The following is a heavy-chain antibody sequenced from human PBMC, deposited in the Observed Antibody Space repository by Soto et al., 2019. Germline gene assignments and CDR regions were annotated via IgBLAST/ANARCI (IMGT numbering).Heavy chain of an antibody. V-gene: IGHV3-53*01. J-gene: IGHJ4*02. CDR2: IYSGGYT. CDR3: ASHPGGGGY. Sequence: EVQLVESGGGLIQPGGSLRLSCAVSGFTVSNNYMSWVRQAPGKGLEGVSVIYSGGYTAYGDSVKGRFTISRDNSKNTPFLQITSRAADETALFYCASHPGGGGYWGQGTLVTVSS. D-gene: IGHD3-10*01. CDR1: GFTVSNNY.